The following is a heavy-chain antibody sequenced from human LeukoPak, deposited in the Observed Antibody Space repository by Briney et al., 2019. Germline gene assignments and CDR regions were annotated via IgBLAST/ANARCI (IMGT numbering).Heavy chain of an antibody. CDR3: ATQRANSSSFYFDY. V-gene: IGHV4-34*01. J-gene: IGHJ4*02. CDR1: GGSFSGYY. D-gene: IGHD6-6*01. CDR2: INHSGST. Sequence: PSETLSLTCAVYGGSFSGYYWSWIRQPPGKGLEWIGEINHSGSTNYNPSLESRVTISVDTSKNQFSLKLSSVTAADTAVYYSATQRANSSSFYFDYWGQGTLVTVSS.